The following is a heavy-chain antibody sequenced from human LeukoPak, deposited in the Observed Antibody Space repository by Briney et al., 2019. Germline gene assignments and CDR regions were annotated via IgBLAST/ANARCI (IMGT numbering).Heavy chain of an antibody. CDR1: GFTVSSNY. J-gene: IGHJ6*02. D-gene: IGHD4-17*01. CDR3: ARETSDYVLGGGYGMDV. Sequence: GGSLRLSCAASGFTVSSNYMSWVRQAPGKGLEWVSVIYSGGSTYYADSVKGRFTISRDNSKNTLYLQMNSLRAEDTAVYYCARETSDYVLGGGYGMDVWGQGTTVTVSS. V-gene: IGHV3-66*01. CDR2: IYSGGST.